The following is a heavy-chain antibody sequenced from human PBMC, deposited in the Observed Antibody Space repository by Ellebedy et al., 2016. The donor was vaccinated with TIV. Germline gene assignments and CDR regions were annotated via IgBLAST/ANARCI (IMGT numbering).Heavy chain of an antibody. Sequence: GESLKISCAASGFTFSNYAMSWVRQAPGKGLEWVSGFGISGDTTYYLDSVKGRFTISRDNPKNTLYLQMNSLRAEDTAVYYCAQRGADYWGQGTPVTVSS. V-gene: IGHV3-23*01. J-gene: IGHJ4*02. CDR3: AQRGADY. CDR1: GFTFSNYA. CDR2: FGISGDTT. D-gene: IGHD3-16*01.